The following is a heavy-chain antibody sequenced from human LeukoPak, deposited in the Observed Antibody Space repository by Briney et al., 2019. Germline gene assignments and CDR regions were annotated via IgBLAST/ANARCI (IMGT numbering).Heavy chain of an antibody. CDR2: IYYSGST. J-gene: IGHJ5*02. Sequence: SETLSLTCTVSGDSISNYYWNWIRQPPGKGLEWIGYIYYSGSTNYNPSLKSRVTISVDTSKNQFSLKLSSVTAADTAVYYCARDRGLYSSSWYPRFDPWGQGTLVTVSS. CDR1: GDSISNYY. CDR3: ARDRGLYSSSWYPRFDP. V-gene: IGHV4-59*01. D-gene: IGHD6-13*01.